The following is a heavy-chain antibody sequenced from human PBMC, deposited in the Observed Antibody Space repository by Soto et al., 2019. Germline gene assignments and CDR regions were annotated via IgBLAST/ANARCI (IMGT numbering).Heavy chain of an antibody. J-gene: IGHJ4*02. CDR1: GFTFSRYS. CDR2: ISSSSYI. CDR3: ARDQGWELLH. Sequence: GGSLRLSCAASGFTFSRYSMNCVRQAPGKGLEWVSSISSSSYIYYADSVKGRFTISRDNAKNSLYLQMNSLRAEDTAVYYCARDQGWELLHWGQGTLVTVSS. D-gene: IGHD1-26*01. V-gene: IGHV3-21*01.